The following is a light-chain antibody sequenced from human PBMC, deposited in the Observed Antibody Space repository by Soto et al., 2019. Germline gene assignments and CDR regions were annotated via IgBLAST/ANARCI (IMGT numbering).Light chain of an antibody. CDR1: SSNIGAGYD. Sequence: SALTQPPSVSGAPGQRVTISCTGSSSNIGAGYDVHWYQQLPGTAPKLVIYGTTNRPSGVPDRFSGSKSGTSASLAITGLQAEDEADYYCQSYDGTLSGSYVFGIGTKV. V-gene: IGLV1-40*01. CDR3: QSYDGTLSGSYV. J-gene: IGLJ1*01. CDR2: GTT.